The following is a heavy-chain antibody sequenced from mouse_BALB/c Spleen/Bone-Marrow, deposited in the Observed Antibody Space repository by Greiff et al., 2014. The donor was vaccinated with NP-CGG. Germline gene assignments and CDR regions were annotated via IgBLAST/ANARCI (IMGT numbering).Heavy chain of an antibody. CDR1: GYAFSTYW. Sequence: QVQLKESGAELMKPGASAKISCMATGYAFSTYWIEWVKQRPGHGLEWIGEILPGSGSSNYNEKFKGKATFTAQTSSNTAYMQLSSLTSEDSAVYYCARRSLYVDYWGQGTPVTVSS. CDR3: ARRSLYVDY. D-gene: IGHD1-1*01. V-gene: IGHV1-9*01. CDR2: ILPGSGSS. J-gene: IGHJ4*01.